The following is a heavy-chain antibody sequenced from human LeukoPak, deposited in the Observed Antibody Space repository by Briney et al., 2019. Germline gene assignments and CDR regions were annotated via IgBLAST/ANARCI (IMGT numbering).Heavy chain of an antibody. D-gene: IGHD2-15*01. CDR2: ISAYNGNT. Sequence: GASVKVSCKASGGTFSSYGISWVRQAPGQGLEWMGWISAYNGNTNYAQKLQGRVTMTTDTSTSTAYMELRSLRSDDTAVYYCATEMLHYYYGMDVWGQGTTVTVSS. CDR1: GGTFSSYG. V-gene: IGHV1-18*01. J-gene: IGHJ6*02. CDR3: ATEMLHYYYGMDV.